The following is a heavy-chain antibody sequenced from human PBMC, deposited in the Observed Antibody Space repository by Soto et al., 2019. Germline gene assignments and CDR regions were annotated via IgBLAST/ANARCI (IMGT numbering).Heavy chain of an antibody. D-gene: IGHD3-10*01. Sequence: QVHLVQYGAEVKKPGASVKVSCKASGYIFSSHGISWVRQAPGRGLEWMAWISDYNGDRNYAETLQGRVTVTTDTSTNTAYMELRSLRSDDTAVYYCAREAFDADYIDFWGQGTLVTVSS. CDR1: GYIFSSHG. CDR2: ISDYNGDR. J-gene: IGHJ4*02. V-gene: IGHV1-18*01. CDR3: AREAFDADYIDF.